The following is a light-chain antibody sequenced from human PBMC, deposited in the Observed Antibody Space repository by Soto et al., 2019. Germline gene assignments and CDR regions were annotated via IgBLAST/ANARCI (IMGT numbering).Light chain of an antibody. V-gene: IGKV1-39*01. J-gene: IGKJ5*01. CDR1: QSVSRY. CDR2: AAA. Sequence: DVQMTQSPSSLSALVGDRVTITCRASQSVSRYLNWYQHKPGKAPKLLIYAAASLQTGVPSRFSGGGSGTHFTLTINSLQPEDFATYYCQQSRNFPRTFGQGTRLEIK. CDR3: QQSRNFPRT.